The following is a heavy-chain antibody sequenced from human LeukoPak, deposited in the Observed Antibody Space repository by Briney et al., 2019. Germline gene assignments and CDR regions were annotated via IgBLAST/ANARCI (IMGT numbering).Heavy chain of an antibody. CDR3: ARHATYYYDSSGSNWFDP. J-gene: IGHJ5*02. CDR2: IYYSGST. Sequence: SGTLSLTCAVSGGSISSYYWSWIRQPPGKGLEWIGYIYYSGSTNYNPSLKSRVTISVDTSKNQFSLKLSSVTAADTAVYYCARHATYYYDSSGSNWFDPWGQGTLVTVSS. CDR1: GGSISSYY. V-gene: IGHV4-59*08. D-gene: IGHD3-22*01.